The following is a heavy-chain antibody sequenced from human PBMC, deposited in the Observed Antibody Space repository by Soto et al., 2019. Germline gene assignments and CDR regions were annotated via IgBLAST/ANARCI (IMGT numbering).Heavy chain of an antibody. CDR2: ISPYNGET. V-gene: IGHV1-18*01. CDR3: ARDPHEFWSAFFFAP. J-gene: IGHJ5*02. CDR1: GYPFATYG. D-gene: IGHD3-3*01. Sequence: QVQLVQSGVEVKKPGASVKVSCKASGYPFATYGINWVRRAPGQRLEWMGWISPYNGETNYAQNFQDRVTMSTDTSTNTAYMELKSLRSDDTAVYYCARDPHEFWSAFFFAPWGQGTLVTVSS.